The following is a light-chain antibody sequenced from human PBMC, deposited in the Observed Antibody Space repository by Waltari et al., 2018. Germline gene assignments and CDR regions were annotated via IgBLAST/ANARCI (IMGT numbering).Light chain of an antibody. J-gene: IGLJ1*01. CDR2: DDI. CDR1: NIERRS. CDR3: QIWDTLSHHFV. Sequence: SFVLTQPPSVSVAPGQTARITCGGTNIERRSINWYQQKPGQAPVLVVYDDIDRPSGIPERLSGSKSGNTATLSITRVEAGDEADYYCQIWDTLSHHFVFGAGTKVTVL. V-gene: IGLV3-21*02.